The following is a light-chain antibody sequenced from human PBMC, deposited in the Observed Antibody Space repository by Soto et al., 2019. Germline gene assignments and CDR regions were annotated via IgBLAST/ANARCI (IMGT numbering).Light chain of an antibody. CDR1: QSVSSY. CDR3: QQRSNWPPVT. Sequence: EIVLTQSPATLSLSPGERATLSCRASQSVSSYLAWYQQKPGQAPRLLIYDASNRATGIPARFSGSGSGTDFTLTISSLEPEYSAVYYCQQRSNWPPVTFGGGTKVEIK. V-gene: IGKV3-11*01. CDR2: DAS. J-gene: IGKJ4*01.